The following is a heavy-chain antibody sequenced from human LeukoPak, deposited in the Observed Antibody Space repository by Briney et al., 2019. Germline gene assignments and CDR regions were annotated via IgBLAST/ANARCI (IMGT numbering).Heavy chain of an antibody. CDR2: IWYDGSNK. D-gene: IGHD2-15*01. CDR3: AKDYCSGGSCYSSMDV. V-gene: IGHV3-30*02. Sequence: PGGSLRLSCAASGFNFNNYGIHWVRQAPGKGLEWVAVIWYDGSNKYYADSVKGRFTISRDNSKNTLYLQMNSLRAEDTAVYYCAKDYCSGGSCYSSMDVWGQGTTVTVSS. J-gene: IGHJ6*02. CDR1: GFNFNNYG.